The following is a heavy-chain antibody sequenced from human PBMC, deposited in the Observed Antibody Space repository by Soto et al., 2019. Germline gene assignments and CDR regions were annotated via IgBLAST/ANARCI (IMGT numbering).Heavy chain of an antibody. J-gene: IGHJ6*02. CDR2: ISSTSSYI. V-gene: IGHV3-21*01. CDR1: GFTFSTYT. CDR3: ARDRLSMIFEYYYSGMDV. Sequence: GGSLRLSCAASGFTFSTYTINWVRQAPGKGLEWVSSISSTSSYIYYADSVKGRFTISRDNAKNSLYLQMNSLRAEDTAVYYCARDRLSMIFEYYYSGMDVWGQGTTVTVSS. D-gene: IGHD3-16*01.